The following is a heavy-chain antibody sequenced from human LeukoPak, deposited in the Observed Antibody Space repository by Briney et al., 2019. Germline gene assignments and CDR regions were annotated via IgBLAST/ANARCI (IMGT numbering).Heavy chain of an antibody. CDR1: GFTFSSYS. CDR2: ISSSNSYI. V-gene: IGHV3-21*01. Sequence: GGSLRLPCAASGFTFSSYSMNWVRQAPGKGLEWVSFISSSNSYIYYADSVKGRFTISRDNAKNSLYLQMNSLRAEDTAVYYCARDGNYYGSGRNMGYFGYWGQGTLVTVSS. J-gene: IGHJ4*02. CDR3: ARDGNYYGSGRNMGYFGY. D-gene: IGHD3-10*01.